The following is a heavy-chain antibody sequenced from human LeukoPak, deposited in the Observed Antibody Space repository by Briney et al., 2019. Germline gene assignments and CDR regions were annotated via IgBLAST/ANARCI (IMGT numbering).Heavy chain of an antibody. CDR2: ISSSSSYI. Sequence: GGSLRLSCAASGFTFSSYNLNWVRQAPGQGLEWVSSISSSSSYIYYADSVKGRFTISRDNAKNSLYLQMNSLRAEDTAVYYCARDVNGRFDYWGQGTLVTVSS. D-gene: IGHD2-8*01. CDR3: ARDVNGRFDY. J-gene: IGHJ4*02. CDR1: GFTFSSYN. V-gene: IGHV3-21*01.